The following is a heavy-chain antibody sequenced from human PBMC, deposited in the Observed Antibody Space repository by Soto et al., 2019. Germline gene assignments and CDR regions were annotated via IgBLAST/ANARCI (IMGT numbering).Heavy chain of an antibody. D-gene: IGHD7-27*01. Sequence: EVQLVESGGGLVQPGGSLRLSCAASGFTFTRYSMTWVRQSPGEGLEWLANIKEDGIKKNYVDSVKGRFTISRDNAKKSLYLQMNSLRVEDTAVYYCAREVWGPVDWGQGTLVTVSS. V-gene: IGHV3-7*01. CDR2: IKEDGIKK. CDR1: GFTFTRYS. CDR3: AREVWGPVD. J-gene: IGHJ4*02.